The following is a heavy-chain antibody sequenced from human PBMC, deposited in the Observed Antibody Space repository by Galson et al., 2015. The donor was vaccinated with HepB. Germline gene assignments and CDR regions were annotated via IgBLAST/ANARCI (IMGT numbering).Heavy chain of an antibody. CDR1: GGSFSGYY. D-gene: IGHD2-15*01. J-gene: IGHJ2*01. Sequence: SETLSLTCAVYGGSFSGYYWSWIRQPPGKGLEWIGEINHSGSTNYNPSLKSRVTISVDTSKKQFSLKLRSVTAADTAVYYCARDPSLIVVVVAPYWYFDLWGRGTLVTVSS. CDR3: ARDPSLIVVVVAPYWYFDL. CDR2: INHSGST. V-gene: IGHV4-34*01.